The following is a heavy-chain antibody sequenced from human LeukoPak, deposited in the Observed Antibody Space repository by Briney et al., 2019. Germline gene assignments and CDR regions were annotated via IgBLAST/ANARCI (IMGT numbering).Heavy chain of an antibody. CDR2: VNPNSGGT. J-gene: IGHJ4*02. D-gene: IGHD6-19*01. V-gene: IGHV1-2*02. CDR3: ARGAIAVAGTLLR. Sequence: GASVKVSCKASGHTFTGYYMHWVRQAPGQGLEWMGWVNPNSGGTNYAQKFQGRVTMTRDTSISTAYMELSRLRSDDTAVYYCARGAIAVAGTLLRWGQGTLVTVSS. CDR1: GHTFTGYY.